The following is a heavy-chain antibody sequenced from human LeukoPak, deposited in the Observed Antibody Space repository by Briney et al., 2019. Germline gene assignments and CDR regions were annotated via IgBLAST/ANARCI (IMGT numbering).Heavy chain of an antibody. CDR3: ASIGVGATGSGNWVEP. Sequence: ASVKVSCKASGYTFTSYGISWVRQAPGQGLEWMGWISAYNGNANYAQKLQGRVTMTTDTSTSTAYMELRSLRSGDTAVYYCASIGVGATGSGNWVEPWGQGNLVTVSS. V-gene: IGHV1-18*01. CDR1: GYTFTSYG. D-gene: IGHD1-26*01. J-gene: IGHJ5*02. CDR2: ISAYNGNA.